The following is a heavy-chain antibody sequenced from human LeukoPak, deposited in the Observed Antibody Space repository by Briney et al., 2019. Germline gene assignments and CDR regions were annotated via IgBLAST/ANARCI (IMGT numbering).Heavy chain of an antibody. Sequence: SGPTLVNPTQTLTLTCTFSGFSLSTSGEDVGWIRQPPGKALEWLALIYWNDDKRYSPSLKSRLTITKDTSKSQVVLTMTNMDPVDTATYYCARSSHSNMGSYWGLDCWGQGTLVTVSS. CDR1: GFSLSTSGED. CDR3: ARSSHSNMGSYWGLDC. D-gene: IGHD1-26*01. CDR2: IYWNDDK. V-gene: IGHV2-5*01. J-gene: IGHJ4*02.